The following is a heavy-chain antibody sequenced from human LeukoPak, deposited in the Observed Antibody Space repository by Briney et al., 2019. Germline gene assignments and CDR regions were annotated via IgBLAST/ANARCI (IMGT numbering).Heavy chain of an antibody. Sequence: GGSLRLSCAASGFTFSSYTMNWVRQAPGKGLEWVSSIRSSSSYIYYADSVKGRFPISRDNAKNSLYLQMNSLRAEDTAVYYCARDGWLDYWGQGTLVTVSS. CDR1: GFTFSSYT. V-gene: IGHV3-21*01. J-gene: IGHJ4*02. D-gene: IGHD5-24*01. CDR3: ARDGWLDY. CDR2: IRSSSSYI.